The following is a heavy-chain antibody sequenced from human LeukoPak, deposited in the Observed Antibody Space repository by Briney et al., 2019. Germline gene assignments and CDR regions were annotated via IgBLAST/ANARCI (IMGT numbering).Heavy chain of an antibody. J-gene: IGHJ3*02. CDR1: GGSFSGYY. V-gene: IGHV4-34*01. CDR2: INHSGST. D-gene: IGHD3-22*01. Sequence: PSETLSLTCAVYGGSFSGYYWSWIRQPPGKGLEWIGEINHSGSTNYNPSLKSRVTISVDTSKNQFSLKLSSVTAADTAVYYCARAVTMIVVDYSWDAFDIWGQGTMVTVS. CDR3: ARAVTMIVVDYSWDAFDI.